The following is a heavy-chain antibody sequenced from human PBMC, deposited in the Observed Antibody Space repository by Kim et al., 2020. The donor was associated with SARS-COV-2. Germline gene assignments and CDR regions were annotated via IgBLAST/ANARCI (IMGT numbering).Heavy chain of an antibody. J-gene: IGHJ4*02. CDR3: ARVLRWQYFDY. D-gene: IGHD2-15*01. CDR2: T. Sequence: TNYNPSLKSRVTISVDTSKNQFSLKLSSVTAADTAVYYCARVLRWQYFDYWDQGTLVTVSS. V-gene: IGHV4-59*01.